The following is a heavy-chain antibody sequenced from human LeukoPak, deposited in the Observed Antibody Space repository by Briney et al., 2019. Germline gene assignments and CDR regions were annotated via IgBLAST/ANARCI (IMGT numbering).Heavy chain of an antibody. CDR1: GFTFSSYA. CDR3: AKILASYDSSGFDY. Sequence: PGASLRLSCAASGFTFSSYAMSWVRQAPGKGVEWVSAISGSGGSTYYADSVKGRFTISRDNSKNTLYLQMNSLRAEDTAVYYCAKILASYDSSGFDYWGQGTLVTVSS. CDR2: ISGSGGST. J-gene: IGHJ4*02. V-gene: IGHV3-23*01. D-gene: IGHD3-22*01.